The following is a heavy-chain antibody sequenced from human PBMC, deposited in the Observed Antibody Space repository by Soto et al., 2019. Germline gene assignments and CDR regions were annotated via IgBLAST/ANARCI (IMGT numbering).Heavy chain of an antibody. CDR2: ISYDGSNK. J-gene: IGHJ6*01. CDR3: ANTGNFFLIWGNYYYCMEV. V-gene: IGHV3-30*18. CDR1: GLTFSSYG. Sequence: RLSCTASGLTFSSYGMHWFRQSPGKGLEWVAVISYDGSNKYYADSVKGRFTISRDNSKNTLYLQMNSLRAEDTAVYYCANTGNFFLIWGNYYYCMEVWGQGTTVSVS. D-gene: IGHD7-27*01.